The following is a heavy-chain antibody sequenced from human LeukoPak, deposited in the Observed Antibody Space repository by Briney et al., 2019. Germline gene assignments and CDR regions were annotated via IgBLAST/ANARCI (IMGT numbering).Heavy chain of an antibody. Sequence: GGSLRLSCAASGFTFSSYWMSWVRQAPGKGLEWVVNIKQDGSEKHYVDSVKGRFTISKDSAKNSLYLQMNSLRAEDTAVYYCARGGVMDVWGQGTTVTVSS. V-gene: IGHV3-7*05. D-gene: IGHD3-3*01. CDR3: ARGGVMDV. J-gene: IGHJ6*02. CDR2: IKQDGSEK. CDR1: GFTFSSYW.